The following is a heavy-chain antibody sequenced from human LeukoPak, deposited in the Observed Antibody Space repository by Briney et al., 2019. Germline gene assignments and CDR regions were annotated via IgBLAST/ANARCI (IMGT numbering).Heavy chain of an antibody. D-gene: IGHD6-13*01. J-gene: IGHJ6*03. Sequence: SETLSLTCTVSGGSISSSNFYWSWIRQPPGKGLEWIGEINHSGSTNYNPSLKSRVTISVDTSKNQFSLKLSSVTAADTAVYYCARQLVDRTYYMDVWGKGTTVTVSS. CDR2: INHSGST. V-gene: IGHV4-39*07. CDR1: GGSISSSNFY. CDR3: ARQLVDRTYYMDV.